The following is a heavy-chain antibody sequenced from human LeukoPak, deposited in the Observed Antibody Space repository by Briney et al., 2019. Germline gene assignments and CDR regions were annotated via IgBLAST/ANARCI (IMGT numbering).Heavy chain of an antibody. Sequence: ASVKVSCKVSGYTLTELSMHWVRQAPGKGLEWMGGFDPEDGETIYAQKFQGRVTMTEDTSTDTAYMELSGLRSEDTAVYYCAISTTTVTVFDYGGQGTLVTVSS. CDR1: GYTLTELS. J-gene: IGHJ4*02. D-gene: IGHD4-17*01. CDR3: AISTTTVTVFDY. CDR2: FDPEDGET. V-gene: IGHV1-24*01.